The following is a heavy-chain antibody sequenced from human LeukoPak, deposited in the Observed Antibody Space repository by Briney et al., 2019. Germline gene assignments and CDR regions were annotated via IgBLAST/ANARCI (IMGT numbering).Heavy chain of an antibody. CDR3: ARVAGEEILQFYFDY. CDR1: GGSISSSNW. Sequence: SGTLSLTCAVSGGSISSSNWWSWVRQPPGKGLEWIGEIYHSGSTNYNPSLKSRVTISVDKSKNQFSLKLSSVTAADTAVYYCARVAGEEILQFYFDYWGQGTLVTVSS. J-gene: IGHJ4*02. V-gene: IGHV4-4*02. CDR2: IYHSGST. D-gene: IGHD4-11*01.